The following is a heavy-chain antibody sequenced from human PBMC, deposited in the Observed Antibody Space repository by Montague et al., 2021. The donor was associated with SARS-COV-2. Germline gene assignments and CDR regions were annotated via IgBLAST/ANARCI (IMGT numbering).Heavy chain of an antibody. CDR2: INHSGST. V-gene: IGHV4-34*01. Sequence: SETLSLTCAVYGGSFSDYYWSWILRPPGKGREWIGEINHSGSTNYNPPLINRVTISLDTSKNQFSLQLSAVTAADTAVYYCAGGAPTISMILVVRTGAGWYFDLWGRGTLVTVSS. J-gene: IGHJ2*01. CDR3: AGGAPTISMILVVRTGAGWYFDL. D-gene: IGHD3-22*01. CDR1: GGSFSDYY.